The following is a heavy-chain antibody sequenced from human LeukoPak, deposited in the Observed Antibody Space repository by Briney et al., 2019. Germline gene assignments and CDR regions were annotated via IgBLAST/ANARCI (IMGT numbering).Heavy chain of an antibody. D-gene: IGHD1-26*01. J-gene: IGHJ4*02. CDR2: FDPEDGET. CDR3: ASAREWEPL. V-gene: IGHV1-24*01. CDR1: GYTLTELS. Sequence: ASVKVSCKVSGYTLTELSMHWVRQAPGKGLEWMGGFDPEDGETIYAQKFQGRVTMTRNTSISTAYMELSSLRSEDTAVYYCASAREWEPLWGQGTLVTVSS.